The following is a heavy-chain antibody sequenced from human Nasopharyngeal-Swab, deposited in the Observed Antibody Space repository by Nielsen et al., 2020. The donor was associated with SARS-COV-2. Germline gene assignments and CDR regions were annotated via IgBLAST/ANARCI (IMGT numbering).Heavy chain of an antibody. CDR3: ATGQQWLVQWFDP. D-gene: IGHD6-19*01. CDR1: GYTLTELS. CDR2: FDPEDGET. V-gene: IGHV1-24*01. J-gene: IGHJ5*02. Sequence: VSCKVSGYTLTELSMHWVRQAPGKGLEWMGGFDPEDGETIYAQKFQGRVTMTEDTSTDTAYMELSSLRSEDTAVYYCATGQQWLVQWFDPWGQGTLVTVSS.